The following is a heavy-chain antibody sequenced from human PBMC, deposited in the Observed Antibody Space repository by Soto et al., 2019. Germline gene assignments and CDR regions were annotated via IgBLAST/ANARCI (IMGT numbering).Heavy chain of an antibody. CDR1: GGTFSSYA. D-gene: IGHD3-9*01. Sequence: SVKVSCKASGGTFSSYAISWVRQAPGQGLEWMGGIIPIFGTANYAQKFQGRVTITADESTSTAYMELSSLRSEDTAVYYCAREAQGLAWFDPWGQGTLVTVSS. V-gene: IGHV1-69*13. CDR2: IIPIFGTA. J-gene: IGHJ5*02. CDR3: AREAQGLAWFDP.